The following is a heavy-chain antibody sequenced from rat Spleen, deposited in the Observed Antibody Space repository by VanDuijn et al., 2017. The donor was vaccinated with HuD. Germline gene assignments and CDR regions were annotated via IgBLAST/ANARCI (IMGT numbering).Heavy chain of an antibody. CDR3: FLSGEGY. Sequence: QVQLKESGPGLVQPSETLSLTCTVSGFSLTSYNVHWVRQPPGKGLEWMGVMWGVGSTNYNPVLKSRLSISRDTSKSQVFLTMNSLQTDDTAMYYCFLSGEGYWGQGVMVTVSS. V-gene: IGHV2-45*01. D-gene: IGHD1-1*01. CDR2: MWGVGST. J-gene: IGHJ2*01. CDR1: GFSLTSYN.